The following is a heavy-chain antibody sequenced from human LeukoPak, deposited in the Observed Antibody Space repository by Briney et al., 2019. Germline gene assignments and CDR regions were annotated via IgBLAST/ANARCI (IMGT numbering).Heavy chain of an antibody. D-gene: IGHD2-2*01. V-gene: IGHV3-23*01. CDR1: GFTFSSYA. Sequence: GGSLRLLCAASGFTFSSYAMMWVRQARGKAREWVSAISGSGGSTYYADSVKGRFTISRDNSKNTLYLQMNSLRAEDTAVYYCAKEPTYCSSTSCFYFDYWGQGTLVTVSS. CDR2: ISGSGGST. J-gene: IGHJ4*02. CDR3: AKEPTYCSSTSCFYFDY.